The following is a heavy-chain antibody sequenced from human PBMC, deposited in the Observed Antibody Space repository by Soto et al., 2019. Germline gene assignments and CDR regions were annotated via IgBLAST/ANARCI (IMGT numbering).Heavy chain of an antibody. J-gene: IGHJ6*04. CDR2: IIPLLGIT. D-gene: IGHD2-15*01. CDR3: ARDQYCSVATCFGYPDV. CDR1: GDTFTTHT. V-gene: IGHV1-69*08. Sequence: QVQLVQSGTAVKRPGTSVRVSCQASGDTFTTHTITWVRQAPGQGPEWVGRIIPLLGITDYAQKFQGRVTISVDRSTSTAYLVLSRLTSEDSALYYRARDQYCSVATCFGYPDVWGGGSVVIVSS.